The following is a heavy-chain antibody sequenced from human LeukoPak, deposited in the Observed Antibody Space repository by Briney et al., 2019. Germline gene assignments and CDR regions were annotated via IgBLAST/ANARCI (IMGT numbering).Heavy chain of an antibody. V-gene: IGHV4-34*01. J-gene: IGHJ4*02. Sequence: SEALSVTFAVYGGSFSGYYWSGLRQPPGKGLEGIGEINHSGSTNYNPSLKSRVTISVDTSKNQFSLKLSSVTAADTAVYYCAREGYSSSWYLSYWGQGTLVTVSS. CDR1: GGSFSGYY. CDR3: AREGYSSSWYLSY. CDR2: INHSGST. D-gene: IGHD6-13*01.